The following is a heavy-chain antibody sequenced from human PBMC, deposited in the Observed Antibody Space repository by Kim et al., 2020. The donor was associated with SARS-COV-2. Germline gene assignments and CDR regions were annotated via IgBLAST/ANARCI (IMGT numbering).Heavy chain of an antibody. D-gene: IGHD3-22*01. CDR2: MTYSGHT. Sequence: SETLSLTCTVSGGSIISGTHHWGWIRQAPGKGLEWIGSMTYSGHTHYNPSLQSRVSMSVDTSKNQVSLKLSSVTAADTAVYYCARDRSMILVVIAYGLD. V-gene: IGHV4-39*07. CDR3: ARDRSMILVVIAYGLD. CDR1: GGSIISGTHH. J-gene: IGHJ6*01.